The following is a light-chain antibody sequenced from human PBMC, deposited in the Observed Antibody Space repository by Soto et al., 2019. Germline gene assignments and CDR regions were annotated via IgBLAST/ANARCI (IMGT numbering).Light chain of an antibody. Sequence: QSVLTQPASVSRSPGQSITISCTGTSSDVGAYDYVSWYQQHPDKAPKLMIYEVSNRPSGVSNRFSGSKSVNTATLTISGLQAEDEADYYCSSYTSSSTRVFGTGTKVT. V-gene: IGLV2-14*03. J-gene: IGLJ1*01. CDR1: SSDVGAYDY. CDR3: SSYTSSSTRV. CDR2: EVS.